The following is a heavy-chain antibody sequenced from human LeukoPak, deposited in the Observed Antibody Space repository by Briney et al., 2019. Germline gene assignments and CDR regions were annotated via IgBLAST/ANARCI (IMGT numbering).Heavy chain of an antibody. CDR3: ARNPSYCSGGSCYYFYGMDV. V-gene: IGHV3-53*01. CDR2: IYSGGST. Sequence: GGSLRLSCAASGFTVSSNYMSWVRQAPGKGLEWVSVIYSGGSTYYADSVKGRFTISRENSKNTLYLQMNSLRAEDTAVYYCARNPSYCSGGSCYYFYGMDVWGKGTTVTVSS. D-gene: IGHD2-15*01. CDR1: GFTVSSNY. J-gene: IGHJ6*04.